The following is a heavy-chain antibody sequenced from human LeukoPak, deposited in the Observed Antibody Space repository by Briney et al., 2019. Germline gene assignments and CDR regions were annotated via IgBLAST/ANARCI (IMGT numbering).Heavy chain of an antibody. D-gene: IGHD3-22*01. CDR1: GGSISSYY. J-gene: IGHJ6*04. Sequence: SETLSLTCTVSGGSISSYYWSWIRQPAGKGLGWIGRIYTSGSTNYNPSLKSRVTMSVDTSKNQFSLKLSSVTAADTAVYYCARDRYYYDSSGYYKLDVWGKGTTVTISS. CDR3: ARDRYYYDSSGYYKLDV. V-gene: IGHV4-4*07. CDR2: IYTSGST.